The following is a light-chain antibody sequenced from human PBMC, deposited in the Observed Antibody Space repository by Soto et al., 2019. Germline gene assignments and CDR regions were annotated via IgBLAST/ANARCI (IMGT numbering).Light chain of an antibody. CDR2: RAS. J-gene: IGKJ1*01. V-gene: IGKV3-15*01. Sequence: IALTHSPSTLSVSRLHRVTLSCWASQNIYSNLGWYQQRPGQAPRLIIYRASARPTGIPARFSGSGSGTEFTLTISSLQSEDFATYYCQQYHNLWSFGRGTKVDIK. CDR3: QQYHNLWS. CDR1: QNIYSN.